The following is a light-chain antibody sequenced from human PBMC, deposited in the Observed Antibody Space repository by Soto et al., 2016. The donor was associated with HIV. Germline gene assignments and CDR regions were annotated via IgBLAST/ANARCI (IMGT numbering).Light chain of an antibody. CDR3: QSTGSSGPYV. CDR2: KDT. J-gene: IGLJ1*01. CDR1: VLTRQF. V-gene: IGLV3-25*03. Sequence: SYELTQSPSVSVPPGQTARITCYGEVLTRQFVYWFHQRPGQAPTLVIYKDTKGPSGSPERLSASKSGTTATLTISGVQAEDEGDYYCQSTGSSGPYVFGSGTSLTVL.